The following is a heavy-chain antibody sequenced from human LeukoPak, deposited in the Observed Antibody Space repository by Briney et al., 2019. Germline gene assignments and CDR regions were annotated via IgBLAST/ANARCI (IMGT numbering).Heavy chain of an antibody. CDR1: GYTFTGYY. CDR2: INPNSGGT. Sequence: ASVKVSCKASGYTFTGYYMHWVRQARGQGLEWMGWINPNSGGTNYAQKFQGRVTMTRDTSISTAYMELSRLRSDDTAVYYCARVRPLGYYFDYWGQGTLVTVSS. J-gene: IGHJ4*02. D-gene: IGHD3-10*01. CDR3: ARVRPLGYYFDY. V-gene: IGHV1-2*02.